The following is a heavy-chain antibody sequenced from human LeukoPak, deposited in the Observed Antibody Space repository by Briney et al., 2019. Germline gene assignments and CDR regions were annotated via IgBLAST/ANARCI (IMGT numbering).Heavy chain of an antibody. V-gene: IGHV3-23*01. CDR1: GFTFSSYA. CDR2: LSGSGGST. Sequence: GGSLRLSCAASGFTFSSYAMSWVRQAPGKGLEWVSALSGSGGSTYYADSVKGRFTISKDNSRNTLFLQMNSLRAEDTAIYYCAKTRLGAIYYFDYWGQGTLVTVSS. D-gene: IGHD2-2*02. CDR3: AKTRLGAIYYFDY. J-gene: IGHJ4*02.